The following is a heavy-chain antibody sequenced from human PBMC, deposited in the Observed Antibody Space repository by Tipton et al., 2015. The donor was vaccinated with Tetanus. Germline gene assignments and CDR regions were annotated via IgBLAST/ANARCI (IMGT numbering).Heavy chain of an antibody. CDR1: GGSISSYY. D-gene: IGHD3-22*01. Sequence: LRLSCTVSGGSISSYYWSWIRQPPGKGLEWIGYIYYSGSTNYNPSLKSRVTISVDTSKNQYSLKLSSVTAADTAVYYCARASQHYYDSSGRFDYWGQGTLVTVSS. CDR2: IYYSGST. CDR3: ARASQHYYDSSGRFDY. V-gene: IGHV4-59*01. J-gene: IGHJ4*02.